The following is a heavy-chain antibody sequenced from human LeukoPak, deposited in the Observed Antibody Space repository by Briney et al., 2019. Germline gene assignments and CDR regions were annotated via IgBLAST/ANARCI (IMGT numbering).Heavy chain of an antibody. CDR1: GFTFSDYY. V-gene: IGHV3-11*01. Sequence: GGSLRLSCAASGFTFSDYYMSWIRQAPGKGLEWISYISSSGGTIYYADSVKGRFTISRDNAKNSLYLQMNSLRAEDTAVYYCARVTYYGSGRTLDYWGQGTLVTVSS. CDR2: ISSSGGTI. D-gene: IGHD3-10*01. CDR3: ARVTYYGSGRTLDY. J-gene: IGHJ4*02.